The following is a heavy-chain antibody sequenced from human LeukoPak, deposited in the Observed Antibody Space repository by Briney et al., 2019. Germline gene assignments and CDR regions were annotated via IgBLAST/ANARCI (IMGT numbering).Heavy chain of an antibody. CDR1: GFTFSSNA. Sequence: GGSLRLSCAASGFTFSSNAMHWVRQAPGKGLEWVAVIWYDGSNKYYADSVKGRFTISRDNSKSTLYLQMNSLRAEDTAVYYCASTVVTPDAFDIWGQGTMVTVSS. CDR2: IWYDGSNK. CDR3: ASTVVTPDAFDI. J-gene: IGHJ3*02. V-gene: IGHV3-30*07. D-gene: IGHD4-23*01.